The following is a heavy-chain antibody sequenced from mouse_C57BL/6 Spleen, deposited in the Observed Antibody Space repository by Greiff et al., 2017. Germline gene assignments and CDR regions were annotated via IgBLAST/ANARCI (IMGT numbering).Heavy chain of an antibody. V-gene: IGHV5-9-1*02. Sequence: EVQGVESGEGLVKPGGSLKLSCAASGFTFSSYAMSWVRQTPEKRLEWVAYISSGGDYIYYADTVKGRFTITRDNARNTLYLQMSSLKSEDTAMYYCTREGSVYAMDYWGQGTSVTVSS. D-gene: IGHD1-1*01. J-gene: IGHJ4*01. CDR3: TREGSVYAMDY. CDR2: ISSGGDYI. CDR1: GFTFSSYA.